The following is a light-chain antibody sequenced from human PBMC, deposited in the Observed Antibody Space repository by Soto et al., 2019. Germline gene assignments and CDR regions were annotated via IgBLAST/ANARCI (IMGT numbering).Light chain of an antibody. CDR1: QSISTY. CDR3: QQGSFTLT. V-gene: IGKV1-39*01. Sequence: DIQMTQSPSSLSASVGDRVTITCRASQSISTYLNWYQQKLGKAPKLLISGASSLQGGVPSRFSGSGSGTDFTLTISSLQPEDFATYYCQQGSFTLTFGGGTK. J-gene: IGKJ4*01. CDR2: GAS.